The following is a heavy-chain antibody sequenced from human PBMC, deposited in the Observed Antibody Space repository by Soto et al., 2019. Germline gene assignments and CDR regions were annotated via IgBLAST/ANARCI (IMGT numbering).Heavy chain of an antibody. Sequence: QVQLVESGGGVVQPGTSLRLSCVASGFPFTTYGMHWVREGPGKGLEWVAVISFDGSNKYYADSVKGLFTISRDNSKNKLFLQMNCLRPEDTALYYCVGGQYYFDYRGQGTLVTGSS. CDR1: GFPFTTYG. J-gene: IGHJ4*02. CDR3: VGGQYYFDY. CDR2: ISFDGSNK. V-gene: IGHV3-30*03. D-gene: IGHD3-10*01.